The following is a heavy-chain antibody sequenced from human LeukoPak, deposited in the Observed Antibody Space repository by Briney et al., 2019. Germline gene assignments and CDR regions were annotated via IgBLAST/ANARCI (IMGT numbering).Heavy chain of an antibody. CDR2: FDPEDGET. V-gene: IGHV1-24*01. Sequence: ASVKVSCKVSGYTLTELSMHWVRQAPGKGLEWMGGFDPEDGETIYAQKFQGRVTMTEDTSTDTAYMELSSLRSEDTAVYYCATDYYDILTGYYSHFDFDYWGQGTLVTVSS. CDR3: ATDYYDILTGYYSHFDFDY. CDR1: GYTLTELS. J-gene: IGHJ4*02. D-gene: IGHD3-9*01.